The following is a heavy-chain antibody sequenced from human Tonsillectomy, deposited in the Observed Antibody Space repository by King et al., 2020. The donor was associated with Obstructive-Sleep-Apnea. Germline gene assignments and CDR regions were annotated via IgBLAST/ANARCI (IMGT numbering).Heavy chain of an antibody. CDR1: GDTFSSYA. CDR3: ARYSHDSSAFYGMDV. D-gene: IGHD3-22*01. J-gene: IGHJ6*02. Sequence: VQLVESGAEVKKPGSSLKVSCKASGDTFSSYAISWVRQAPGQGLEWRGGIIPIFGTANYAQKFQGRVTITADEVTSTAYMELSSLRSEDTAVYYCARYSHDSSAFYGMDVWGQGTTVTVSS. V-gene: IGHV1-69*01. CDR2: IIPIFGTA.